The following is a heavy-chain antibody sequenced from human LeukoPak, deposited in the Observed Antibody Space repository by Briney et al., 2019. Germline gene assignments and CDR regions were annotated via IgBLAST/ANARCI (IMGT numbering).Heavy chain of an antibody. Sequence: SVTVSCKASGGTFSSYAISWVRQAPGQGLEWMGGIIPIFGTTNYTQKFQGRVTITTDECTSTAYMELSSLRSEDTAVYYCATRSGIAVVGTPGNGYYYYYMDVWGKGTTVTVSS. CDR1: GGTFSSYA. CDR2: IIPIFGTT. V-gene: IGHV1-69*05. CDR3: ATRSGIAVVGTPGNGYYYYYMDV. D-gene: IGHD6-19*01. J-gene: IGHJ6*03.